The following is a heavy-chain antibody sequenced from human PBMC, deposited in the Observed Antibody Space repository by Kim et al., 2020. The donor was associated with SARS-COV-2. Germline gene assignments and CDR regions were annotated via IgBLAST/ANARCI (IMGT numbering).Heavy chain of an antibody. CDR1: GFTFSSYA. V-gene: IGHV3-64D*09. D-gene: IGHD3-22*01. J-gene: IGHJ4*02. CDR2: ISSNGGST. Sequence: GGSLRLSCSASGFTFSSYAMNWVRQAPGKGLEYVSAISSNGGSTYYADSVKGRFTISRDNCKNTLYLQRSSLRAEDTAVYYCALYDSSGYHADYWGQGTLVTISS. CDR3: ALYDSSGYHADY.